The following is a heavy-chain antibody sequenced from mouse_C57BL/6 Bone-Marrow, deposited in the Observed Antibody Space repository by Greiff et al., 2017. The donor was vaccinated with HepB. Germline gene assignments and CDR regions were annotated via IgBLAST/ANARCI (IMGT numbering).Heavy chain of an antibody. D-gene: IGHD1-1*02. CDR3: KGGGFAY. V-gene: IGHV1-15*01. CDR2: IDPETGGT. CDR1: GYTFTDYE. J-gene: IGHJ3*01. Sequence: VQLVESGAELVRPGASVTLSCMASGYTFTDYEMHWVKQTPVHGLEWIGAIDPETGGTAYNQKFKGKAILTADKSSSTAYMELRSLTSEDSAVYYCKGGGFAYWGQGTLVTVSA.